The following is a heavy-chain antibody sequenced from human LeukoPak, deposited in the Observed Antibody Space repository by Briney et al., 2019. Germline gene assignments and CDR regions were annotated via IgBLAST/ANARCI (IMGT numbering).Heavy chain of an antibody. D-gene: IGHD6-13*01. CDR3: ATPVGQQLVEDWFDP. J-gene: IGHJ5*02. CDR1: GFTFSSYA. V-gene: IGHV3-23*01. Sequence: QPGGSLRLSCAASGFTFSSYAMSWVRPAPGKGLEWVSAISGSGGSTYYADSVKGRFTISRDNSKNTLYLQMNSLRAEDTAVYYCATPVGQQLVEDWFDPWGQGTLVTVSS. CDR2: ISGSGGST.